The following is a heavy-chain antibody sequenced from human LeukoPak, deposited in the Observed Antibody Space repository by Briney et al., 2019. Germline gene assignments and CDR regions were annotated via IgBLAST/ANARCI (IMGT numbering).Heavy chain of an antibody. J-gene: IGHJ3*02. CDR2: ISWNSGSI. D-gene: IGHD3-10*01. CDR3: AKVFGRWLWFGDDAFDI. CDR1: GFTFDDYA. V-gene: IGHV3-9*01. Sequence: PGRSLRLSCAASGFTFDDYAMHWVRQAPGKGLEWVSGISWNSGSIGYADSVKGRFTISRDNAKNSLYLQMNSLRAEDTALYYCAKVFGRWLWFGDDAFDIWGQGTMVTVSS.